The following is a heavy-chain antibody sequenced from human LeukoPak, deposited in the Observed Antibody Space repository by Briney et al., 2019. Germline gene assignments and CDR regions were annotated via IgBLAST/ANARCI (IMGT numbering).Heavy chain of an antibody. Sequence: GGSLRLSCAASGFTFSSFEMHWVRQAPGKGLERVSYISSSGSTIYYADSVQGRFTISRDNAKNSLYLQMNSLRAEDTAVYYCARDYGGSSPFDYWGQGTLVTVSS. D-gene: IGHD4-23*01. CDR2: ISSSGSTI. CDR1: GFTFSSFE. CDR3: ARDYGGSSPFDY. V-gene: IGHV3-48*03. J-gene: IGHJ4*02.